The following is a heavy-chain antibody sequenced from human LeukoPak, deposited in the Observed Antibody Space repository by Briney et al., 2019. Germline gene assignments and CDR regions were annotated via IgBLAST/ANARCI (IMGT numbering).Heavy chain of an antibody. V-gene: IGHV3-23*01. D-gene: IGHD3-10*01. CDR3: AENGSGTSRAFDV. J-gene: IGHJ3*01. Sequence: SGGSLRLSCAASGFTFSSSAMSWVRQAPGKGLEWVSAISGSGGVTYYRDSVKGRFTVSRDNSKNTLYLQMNSLRAEDTALYYCAENGSGTSRAFDVWGQGTMVTVSS. CDR1: GFTFSSSA. CDR2: ISGSGGVT.